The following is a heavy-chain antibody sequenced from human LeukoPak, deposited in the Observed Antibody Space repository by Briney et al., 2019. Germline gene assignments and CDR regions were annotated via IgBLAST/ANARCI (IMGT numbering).Heavy chain of an antibody. CDR2: ISSSANYI. D-gene: IGHD6-19*01. Sequence: PGGSLRLSCAASGFTFRSYTMNWVRQAPGKGLEWVSSISSSANYIYYADSVKGRFTISRDNAKNSVYLQMSSLRAEDTAVYYCARDTTSGRYGGFDYWGQGTLVTVSS. CDR1: GFTFRSYT. V-gene: IGHV3-21*06. J-gene: IGHJ4*02. CDR3: ARDTTSGRYGGFDY.